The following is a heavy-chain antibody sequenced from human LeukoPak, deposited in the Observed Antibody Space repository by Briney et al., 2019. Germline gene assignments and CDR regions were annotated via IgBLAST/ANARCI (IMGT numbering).Heavy chain of an antibody. CDR1: GFTFSTYW. V-gene: IGHV3-74*01. CDR2: ISSDGTST. Sequence: GGSLTLSCAASGFTFSTYWMNWVRQAPGKGLVWVSRISSDGTSTDYADSVKGRFTISRDNAKNTLSLQMNSLRAEDTAVYYCARGKYTAKDYWGQGTLVTVSS. CDR3: ARGKYTAKDY. J-gene: IGHJ4*02. D-gene: IGHD5-18*01.